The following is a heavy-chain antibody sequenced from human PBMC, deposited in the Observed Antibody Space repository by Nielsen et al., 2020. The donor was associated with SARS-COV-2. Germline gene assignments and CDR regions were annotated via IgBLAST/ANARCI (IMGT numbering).Heavy chain of an antibody. J-gene: IGHJ5*02. CDR2: TYNSGST. D-gene: IGHD6-13*01. CDR1: GGSITDYY. CDR3: ASVFSTTWAFDP. Sequence: SETLSLTCTVSGGSITDYYWSWFRQPPGKGLEWIGYTYNSGSTNYSPSLTSRVTVSLDTSKNQFSLKLRSVTAADTAVYYCASVFSTTWAFDPWGQGILVTVSS. V-gene: IGHV4-59*01.